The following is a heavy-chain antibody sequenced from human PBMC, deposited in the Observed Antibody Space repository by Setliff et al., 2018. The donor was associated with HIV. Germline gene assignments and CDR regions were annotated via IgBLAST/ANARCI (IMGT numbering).Heavy chain of an antibody. J-gene: IGHJ4*02. Sequence: ASVKVSCKASGYTFTSYDINWVRQATGQGLEWMGWMNPNSGNTGYAQKFQGRVTMTGNTSISTAYMELNSLRPEDTAVYYCARDKDEDYGSTSFDYWGQGILVTVSS. D-gene: IGHD4-17*01. V-gene: IGHV1-8*02. CDR1: GYTFTSYD. CDR3: ARDKDEDYGSTSFDY. CDR2: MNPNSGNT.